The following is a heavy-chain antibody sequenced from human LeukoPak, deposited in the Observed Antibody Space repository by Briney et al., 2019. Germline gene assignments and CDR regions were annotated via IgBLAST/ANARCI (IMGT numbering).Heavy chain of an antibody. CDR3: ARGFPYDYVWGSYRYTKKEGFDY. CDR1: GFTFSSYS. CDR2: IGSSSSTI. J-gene: IGHJ4*02. Sequence: TGGSLRLSCAASGFTFSSYSMNWVRQAPGKGLEGVSYIGSSSSTIYYADSVKGRFTISRDSAKYSLYLQMNSLRDEDTAVYYCARGFPYDYVWGSYRYTKKEGFDYWGQGTLVTVSS. V-gene: IGHV3-48*02. D-gene: IGHD3-16*02.